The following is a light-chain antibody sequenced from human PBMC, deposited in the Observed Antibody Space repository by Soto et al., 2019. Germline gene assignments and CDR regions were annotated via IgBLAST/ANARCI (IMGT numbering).Light chain of an antibody. V-gene: IGKV3-11*01. J-gene: IGKJ1*01. Sequence: ELVLTQSPATLSLSPGERATLSCRASQSVNSYLAWYQQKPGQTPRLLIYDASNRATGIPARFSGSGSGTDFTLTISGLEPEDFAVYYCQQRSNWPPTWTFGPGTKVDIK. CDR2: DAS. CDR3: QQRSNWPPTWT. CDR1: QSVNSY.